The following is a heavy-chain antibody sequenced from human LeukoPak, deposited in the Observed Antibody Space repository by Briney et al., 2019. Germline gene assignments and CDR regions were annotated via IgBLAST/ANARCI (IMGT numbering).Heavy chain of an antibody. CDR2: VSTSNGDT. D-gene: IGHD5-18*01. V-gene: IGHV1-18*01. J-gene: IGHJ4*02. Sequence: GASVKVSCKTSGYNFNRYTITWVRQAPGQGLEWMGWVSTSNGDTDYAEKFQGRVIMTTETVTKTAYMELRRLRSGDTAMYFCARVSDTSTVTPGFDSWGQGTLVTVSS. CDR1: GYNFNRYT. CDR3: ARVSDTSTVTPGFDS.